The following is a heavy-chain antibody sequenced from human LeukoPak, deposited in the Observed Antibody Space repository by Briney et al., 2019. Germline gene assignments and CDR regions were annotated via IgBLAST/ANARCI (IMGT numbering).Heavy chain of an antibody. CDR1: GYTFSDYF. CDR3: ARWTPSMKSGYDFEF. D-gene: IGHD5-12*01. CDR2: ISPSSGDT. V-gene: IGHV1-2*02. Sequence: ASVEVSCKASGYTFSDYFIHWVRQAPGQGPEWVGWISPSSGDTEYAQKFRGRVTMTRDTSIKTAYMELTGLTSDDTAVYYCARWTPSMKSGYDFEFWGQGTLVTVSS. J-gene: IGHJ4*02.